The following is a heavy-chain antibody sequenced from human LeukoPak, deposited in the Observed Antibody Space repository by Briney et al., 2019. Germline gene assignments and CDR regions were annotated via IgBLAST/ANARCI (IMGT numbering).Heavy chain of an antibody. Sequence: GGSLRLSCAASGFTFSDYYVSWIRQAPGKGLEWVSYISSSSSYTNYADSVKGRFTFSRDNAKNSLYLQMNSLRAEDTAVYYCARVTDGSGSYFIPYGMDVWGQGTTVTVSS. D-gene: IGHD3-10*01. CDR2: ISSSSSYT. V-gene: IGHV3-11*05. J-gene: IGHJ6*02. CDR1: GFTFSDYY. CDR3: ARVTDGSGSYFIPYGMDV.